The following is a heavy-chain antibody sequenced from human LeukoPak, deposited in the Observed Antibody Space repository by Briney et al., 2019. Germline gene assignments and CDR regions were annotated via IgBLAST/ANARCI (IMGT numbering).Heavy chain of an antibody. Sequence: ASVKVSCKASGYTFTSYAMHWVRQAPGQRLEWMGWINAGNGNTKYSQKFQGRVTITRDTSASTAYMELSSLRSDDTAMYYCARVSTAWSGNYLYYFDYWGQGTLVTVSS. CDR2: INAGNGNT. CDR3: ARVSTAWSGNYLYYFDY. J-gene: IGHJ4*02. D-gene: IGHD3-3*01. V-gene: IGHV1-3*01. CDR1: GYTFTSYA.